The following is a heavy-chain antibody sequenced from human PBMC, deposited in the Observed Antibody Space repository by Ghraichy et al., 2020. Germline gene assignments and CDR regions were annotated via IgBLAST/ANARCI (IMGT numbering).Heavy chain of an antibody. J-gene: IGHJ3*02. CDR2: ISSSSSYI. Sequence: GGSLRLSCAASGFTFSSYSMNWVRQAPGKGLEWVSSISSSSSYIYYADSVKGRFTISRDNAKNSLYLQMNSLRAEDTAVYYCARVRDYGYAFDIWGQGTMVTVSS. CDR3: ARVRDYGYAFDI. D-gene: IGHD4-17*01. V-gene: IGHV3-21*01. CDR1: GFTFSSYS.